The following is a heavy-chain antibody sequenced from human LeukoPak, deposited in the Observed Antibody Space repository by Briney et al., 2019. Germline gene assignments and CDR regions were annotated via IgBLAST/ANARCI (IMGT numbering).Heavy chain of an antibody. D-gene: IGHD6-19*01. CDR3: ARDVPTAVAGAFDI. CDR1: GYSLSSAGYY. J-gene: IGHJ3*02. CDR2: IYTSGST. Sequence: PSETLSLTCTVSGYSLSSAGYYWSWIRQHPGKGLEWIGRIYTSGSTNYNPSLKSRVTVSVDTSKNQFSLKLTSVTAADTAVYYCARDVPTAVAGAFDIWGQGTMVTVSS. V-gene: IGHV4-61*08.